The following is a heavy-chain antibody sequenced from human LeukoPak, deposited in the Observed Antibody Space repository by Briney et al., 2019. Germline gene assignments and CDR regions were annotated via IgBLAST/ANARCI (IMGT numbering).Heavy chain of an antibody. CDR2: INPSDCST. Sequence: ASVKVSCKASGYTFTTYYMHWVRPAPGQGLEWMGIINPSDCSTGYAQKFQGRVTMTRDTSTSTVYMDVSSLRSEETAVYYCATGGRSGVAFESWGQGTLVTVSS. D-gene: IGHD2-15*01. V-gene: IGHV1-46*01. J-gene: IGHJ4*02. CDR3: ATGGRSGVAFES. CDR1: GYTFTTYY.